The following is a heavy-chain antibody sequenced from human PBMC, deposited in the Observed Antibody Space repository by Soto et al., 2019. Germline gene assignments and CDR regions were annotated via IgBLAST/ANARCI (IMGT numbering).Heavy chain of an antibody. V-gene: IGHV3-15*01. CDR3: TTDPGYYDSSGYDY. CDR1: GFTFSNAW. CDR2: IKSKTDGGTT. Sequence: LSLTCAASGFTFSNAWMSWVRQAPGKGLEWVGRIKSKTDGGTTDYAAPVKGRFTISRDDSKNTLYLQMNSLKTEDTAVYYCTTDPGYYDSSGYDYWGQGTLVTVSS. J-gene: IGHJ4*02. D-gene: IGHD3-22*01.